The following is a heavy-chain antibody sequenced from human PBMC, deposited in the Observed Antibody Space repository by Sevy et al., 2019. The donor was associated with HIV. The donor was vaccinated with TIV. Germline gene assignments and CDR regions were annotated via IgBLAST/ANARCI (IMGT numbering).Heavy chain of an antibody. CDR1: GFRFSGYY. CDR3: ARDPTYYDFWAGYYTGWFDP. D-gene: IGHD3-3*01. J-gene: IGHJ5*02. CDR2: ISGSGNTK. Sequence: GESLKISCVGSGFRFSGYYMNWIRQAPGKGLEGGSYISGSGNTKYYTESVKGRFTISRDNAKNSLYLEMNSLKSDDTAVYYCARDPTYYDFWAGYYTGWFDPWGQGTLVTVSS. V-gene: IGHV3-11*01.